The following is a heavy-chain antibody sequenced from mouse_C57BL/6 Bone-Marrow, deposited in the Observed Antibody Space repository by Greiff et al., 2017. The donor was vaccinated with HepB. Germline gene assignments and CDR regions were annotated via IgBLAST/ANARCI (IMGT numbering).Heavy chain of an antibody. CDR2: ISGGGGNT. V-gene: IGHV5-9*01. CDR3: ARHNGNYVDYYAMDY. Sequence: EVKLVESGGGLVKPGGSLKLSCAASGFTFSSYTMSWVRQTPEKRLEWVATISGGGGNTYYPDSVKGRFTISRDNAKNTLYLQMSSLRSEDTALYYCARHNGNYVDYYAMDYWGQGTSVTVFS. D-gene: IGHD2-1*01. CDR1: GFTFSSYT. J-gene: IGHJ4*01.